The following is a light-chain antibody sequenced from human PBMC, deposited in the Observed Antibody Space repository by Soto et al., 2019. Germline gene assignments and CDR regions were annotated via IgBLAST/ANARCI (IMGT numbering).Light chain of an antibody. CDR1: SSDVGAYKY. CDR3: TSYVGNDIWV. Sequence: QSVLTQPPSASGSPGQSVTISCTGTSSDVGAYKYVSWYQQYPGEAPKLMIYEVTKRPSGVPDRFSGSKSGNTASLTVSGLLAEDEADYYCTSYVGNDIWVFGGGTKLTVL. J-gene: IGLJ3*02. V-gene: IGLV2-8*01. CDR2: EVT.